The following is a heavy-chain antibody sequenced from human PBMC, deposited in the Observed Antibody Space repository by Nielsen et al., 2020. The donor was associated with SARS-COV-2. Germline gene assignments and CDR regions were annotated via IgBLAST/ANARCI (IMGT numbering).Heavy chain of an antibody. J-gene: IGHJ4*02. CDR1: GGSISSGGYS. CDR2: IYHSGST. CDR3: AREMRYYYDSSGYYYPSGFDY. Sequence: SETLSLTCAVSGGSISSGGYSWSWIRQPPGKGLEWIGYIYHSGSTYYNPSLKSRVTISVDRSKNQFPLKLSSVTAADTAVYYCAREMRYYYDSSGYYYPSGFDYWGQGTLVTVSS. V-gene: IGHV4-30-2*01. D-gene: IGHD3-22*01.